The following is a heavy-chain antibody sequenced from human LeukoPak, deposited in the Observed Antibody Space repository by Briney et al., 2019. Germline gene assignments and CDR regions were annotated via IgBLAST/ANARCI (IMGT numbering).Heavy chain of an antibody. CDR1: GFTFSNYV. D-gene: IGHD5-18*01. J-gene: IGHJ4*02. Sequence: PGGSLRLSCAASGFTFSNYVMSWVRQAPGQGLEWVSAVSGSGGSTFYADSVKGRFTISRDKSKNTLYLQMNGLTAEDTALYYCAKDREYSSGHVFDYWGRGALVTVSS. CDR2: VSGSGGST. CDR3: AKDREYSSGHVFDY. V-gene: IGHV3-23*01.